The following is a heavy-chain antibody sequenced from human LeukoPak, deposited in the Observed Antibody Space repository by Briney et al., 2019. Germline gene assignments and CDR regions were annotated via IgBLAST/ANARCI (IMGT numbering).Heavy chain of an antibody. V-gene: IGHV4-59*08. CDR3: ARHLRYYYDSSGYPERGDAFDI. Sequence: SETLSLTCTVSGGSISSYYWSWIRQPPGKGLEWIGYIYYSGSTNYNPSLKSRVTISVDTSKNQFSLKLSSVTAADTAVYYCARHLRYYYDSSGYPERGDAFDIWGQGTMVTVSS. D-gene: IGHD3-22*01. CDR2: IYYSGST. CDR1: GGSISSYY. J-gene: IGHJ3*02.